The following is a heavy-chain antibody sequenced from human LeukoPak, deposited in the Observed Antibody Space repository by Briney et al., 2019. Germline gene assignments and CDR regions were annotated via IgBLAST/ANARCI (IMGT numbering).Heavy chain of an antibody. V-gene: IGHV4-59*05. Sequence: SETLSLTCTVSGASISSFYWSWIRQPPGKGLEWIGYIYYTGSSNYTGSSNYNPSLKSRVTMSVDTSKNQFSLKLSSVTAADTAVYYCARRTVFDIWGQGTTVTVSS. CDR2: IYYTGSSNY. CDR3: ARRTVFDI. CDR1: GASISSFY. J-gene: IGHJ3*02. D-gene: IGHD3/OR15-3a*01.